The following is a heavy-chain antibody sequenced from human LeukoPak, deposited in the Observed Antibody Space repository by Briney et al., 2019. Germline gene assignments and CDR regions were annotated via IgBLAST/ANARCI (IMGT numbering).Heavy chain of an antibody. J-gene: IGHJ3*02. D-gene: IGHD3-22*01. CDR1: GYIFTSYN. Sequence: ASVKVSCKASGYIFTSYNMHWVRQAPGQGLEWMGIINPSGGSTNYAQKFQGRVTMTRDTSTSTAYMELRSLRSDDTAVYYCARDIMTYYYDSSGRSPDAFDIWGQGTMVTVSS. CDR2: INPSGGST. CDR3: ARDIMTYYYDSSGRSPDAFDI. V-gene: IGHV1-46*01.